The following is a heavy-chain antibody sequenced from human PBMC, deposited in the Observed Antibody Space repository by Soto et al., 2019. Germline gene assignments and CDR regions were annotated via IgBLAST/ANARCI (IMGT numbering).Heavy chain of an antibody. J-gene: IGHJ4*02. D-gene: IGHD3-9*01. CDR3: ARVLRYFDWSTGYYFDY. CDR1: GGTFSSYA. V-gene: IGHV1-69*01. CDR2: IIPIFGTA. Sequence: QVQLVQSGAEVKKPGSSVKVSCKASGGTFSSYAISWVRQAPGQGLEWMGGIIPIFGTANDAQKFQGRVTITADESTSTAYMELSSLRSEDTAVYYCARVLRYFDWSTGYYFDYWGQGTLVTVSS.